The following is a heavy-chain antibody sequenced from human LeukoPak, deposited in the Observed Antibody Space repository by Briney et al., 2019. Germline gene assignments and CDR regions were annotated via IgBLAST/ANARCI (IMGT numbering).Heavy chain of an antibody. CDR2: ISGSGGST. V-gene: IGHV3-23*01. Sequence: GGSLRLSCAASGFTFSSYAMSWVRQAPGKGLEWVSAISGSGGSTYYADSAKGRFTISRDNSKNTLYLQMNSLRAEDTAVYYCATRGTYYYDNSGYWGFDYWGQGTLVTVSS. J-gene: IGHJ4*02. D-gene: IGHD3-22*01. CDR3: ATRGTYYYDNSGYWGFDY. CDR1: GFTFSSYA.